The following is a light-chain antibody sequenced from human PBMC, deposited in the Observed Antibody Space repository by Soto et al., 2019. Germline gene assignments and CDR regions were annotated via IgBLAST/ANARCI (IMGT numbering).Light chain of an antibody. CDR3: AAWDEGLKSVV. CDR1: SSNIGSDY. V-gene: IGLV1-47*02. Sequence: QSVLTQPPSASGAPGQRVTISCSGSSSNIGSDYLYWYQQRPGTAPKLLIYTDNLRPSGVPGRFSGSKSGTSGSLAISGLRSEDGADYYCAAWDEGLKSVVFGGGTKLTVL. CDR2: TDN. J-gene: IGLJ2*01.